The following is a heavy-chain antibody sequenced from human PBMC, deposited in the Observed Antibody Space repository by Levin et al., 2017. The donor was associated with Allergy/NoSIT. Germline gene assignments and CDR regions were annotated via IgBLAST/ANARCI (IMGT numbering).Heavy chain of an antibody. Sequence: SETLSLTCTVSGGSVTTDTSYWSWIRRPPGKGLEWIGYVYYRGSINYNPSLKSRVTISVDTFKNQFSLELKSMTAADTAFYYCARVGQQLPGSYCFEDWGQGTLVTVSS. CDR3: ARVGQQLPGSYCFED. V-gene: IGHV4-61*01. D-gene: IGHD6-13*01. CDR2: VYYRGSI. CDR1: GGSVTTDTSY. J-gene: IGHJ4*02.